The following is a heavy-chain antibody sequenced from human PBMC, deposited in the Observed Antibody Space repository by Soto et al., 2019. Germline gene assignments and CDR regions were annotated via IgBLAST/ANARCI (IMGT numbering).Heavy chain of an antibody. CDR1: GFTFSTYA. V-gene: IGHV3-23*01. D-gene: IGHD6-6*01. CDR3: AKDRWGTGSSSSVLDY. J-gene: IGHJ4*02. CDR2: IGGSDGST. Sequence: EVLLLESGGGLVQPGGSLRLSCAASGFTFSTYAMSWVRQAQGKGLEWVSSIGGSDGSTYYADSVKGRFTISRDNSENMLYLQMKSLRAGDTAIYYCAKDRWGTGSSSSVLDYLGQGTLVTVSS.